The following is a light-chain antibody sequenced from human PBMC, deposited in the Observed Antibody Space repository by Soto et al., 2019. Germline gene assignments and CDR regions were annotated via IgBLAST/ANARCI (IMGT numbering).Light chain of an antibody. CDR2: DAS. Sequence: EIVLTQSPATLSLSPGGRATLSCRASQSVSLSLAWYQQKPGQAPRLLIYDASKRASGFPARFSGSGSETDFTLTISSLEPEDCAVYYCQERTGWPPWTFVQGTKVEIE. J-gene: IGKJ1*01. CDR1: QSVSLS. V-gene: IGKV3-11*01. CDR3: QERTGWPPWT.